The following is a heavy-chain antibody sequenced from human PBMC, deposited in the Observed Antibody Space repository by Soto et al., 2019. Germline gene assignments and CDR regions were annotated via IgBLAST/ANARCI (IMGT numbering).Heavy chain of an antibody. CDR2: ISSSGGST. D-gene: IGHD2-15*01. V-gene: IGHV3-23*01. Sequence: GGSLRLSCAASGFTFSSYAMSWVRQAPGKGLEWVSAISSSGGSTYYADSVKGRFTISRDNSKNTLYLQMNSLRAEDTAVYYCAKDDDIVVVVADAFDIWGQGTMVTVSS. CDR3: AKDDDIVVVVADAFDI. J-gene: IGHJ3*02. CDR1: GFTFSSYA.